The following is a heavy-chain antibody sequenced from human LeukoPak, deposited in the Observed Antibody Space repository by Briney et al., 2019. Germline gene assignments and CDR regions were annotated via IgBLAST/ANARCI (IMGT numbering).Heavy chain of an antibody. D-gene: IGHD6-19*01. J-gene: IGHJ6*03. Sequence: PGGSLRLSCAASGFTFSRYWMSWVRQSPGKGLEWVANIKQDGSEKYYVDSVKGRFTISRDNAKNSLYLQMNSLRAEDTAVYYCARGSTGELKQWLVLHYYYYYMDVWGKGTTVTISS. CDR2: IKQDGSEK. CDR1: GFTFSRYW. V-gene: IGHV3-7*01. CDR3: ARGSTGELKQWLVLHYYYYYMDV.